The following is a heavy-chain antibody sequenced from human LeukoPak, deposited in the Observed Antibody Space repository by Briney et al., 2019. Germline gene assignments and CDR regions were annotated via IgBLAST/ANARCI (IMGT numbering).Heavy chain of an antibody. Sequence: PGGSLRLSCAASGFAFSGFEMNWVRQAPGKGPEWSAYIDVTGKKIRYADSVKGRFTISRDNANSSVYLQMNSLRVDDTAVYYCARENYVRGYDYWGQGTLVTVSS. V-gene: IGHV3-48*03. CDR1: GFAFSGFE. CDR2: IDVTGKKI. J-gene: IGHJ4*02. D-gene: IGHD3-16*01. CDR3: ARENYVRGYDY.